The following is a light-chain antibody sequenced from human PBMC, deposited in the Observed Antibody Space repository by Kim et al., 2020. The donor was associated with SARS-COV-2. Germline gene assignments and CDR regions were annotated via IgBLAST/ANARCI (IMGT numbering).Light chain of an antibody. V-gene: IGKV3-15*01. Sequence: EIVMTQSPATLSLSPGERATLSCRASQSVSSNLAWYQQKPGQAPRLLIYGASTRATGIPARFSGSGSGTEFTLTISSLQSEDFAVYYCQQYNNWPTMYSFGQGTKLEI. CDR3: QQYNNWPTMYS. CDR2: GAS. CDR1: QSVSSN. J-gene: IGKJ2*01.